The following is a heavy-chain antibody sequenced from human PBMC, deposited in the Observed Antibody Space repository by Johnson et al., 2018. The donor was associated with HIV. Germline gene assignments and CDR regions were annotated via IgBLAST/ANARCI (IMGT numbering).Heavy chain of an antibody. CDR3: AKDRRHGWEVRGAFDI. J-gene: IGHJ3*02. CDR2: VSSGGTS. D-gene: IGHD1-26*01. V-gene: IGHV3-66*01. CDR1: GFTISGFY. Sequence: MLLVESGGGLVQPGGSLRLSCAASGFTISGFYMSWVRQAPGKVPEWLSVVSSGGTSYYADSVRGRFTVSRDNSKNTLYLQMNSLRAEDTALYYCAKDRRHGWEVRGAFDIWGQGTMVTVSS.